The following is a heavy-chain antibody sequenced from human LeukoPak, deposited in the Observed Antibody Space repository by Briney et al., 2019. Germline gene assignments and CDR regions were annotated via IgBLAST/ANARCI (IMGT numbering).Heavy chain of an antibody. D-gene: IGHD3-10*01. Sequence: SQTLSLTCTVSGGSISSGSYYWSWIRQPAGKGLEWIGRIYTSGSPNYNPSLKSRVTMSVDTSKNQFSLKLRSMTAADTALYYCARGRSATMFDYWGQGTLATVSS. V-gene: IGHV4-61*02. J-gene: IGHJ4*02. CDR1: GGSISSGSYY. CDR2: IYTSGSP. CDR3: ARGRSATMFDY.